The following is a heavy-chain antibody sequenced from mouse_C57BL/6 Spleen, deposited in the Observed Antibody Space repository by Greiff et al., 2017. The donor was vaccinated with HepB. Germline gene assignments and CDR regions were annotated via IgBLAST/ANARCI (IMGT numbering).Heavy chain of an antibody. CDR3: ARGGLRLDWYFDV. Sequence: VQLKESGPGLVKPSQSLSLTCSVTGYSITSGYYWNWIRQFPGNKLEWMGYISYDGSNNYNPSLKNRISITRDTSKNQFFLKLNSVTTEDTATYYCARGGLRLDWYFDVWGTGTTVTVSS. J-gene: IGHJ1*03. D-gene: IGHD2-4*01. V-gene: IGHV3-6*01. CDR1: GYSITSGYY. CDR2: ISYDGSN.